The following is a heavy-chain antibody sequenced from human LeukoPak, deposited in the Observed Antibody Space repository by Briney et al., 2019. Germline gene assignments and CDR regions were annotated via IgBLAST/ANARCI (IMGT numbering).Heavy chain of an antibody. CDR2: ISSSSSYI. CDR1: GFTFSSYS. Sequence: PGGSLRLSCAASGFTFSSYSMNWVRQAPGKGLEWVSSISSSSSYIYYADSVKGRFTISRDNAKSSLYLQMNSLRAEDTAVYYCAAGGLSSGSPGDYWGQGTLVTVSS. V-gene: IGHV3-21*01. D-gene: IGHD3-10*01. CDR3: AAGGLSSGSPGDY. J-gene: IGHJ4*02.